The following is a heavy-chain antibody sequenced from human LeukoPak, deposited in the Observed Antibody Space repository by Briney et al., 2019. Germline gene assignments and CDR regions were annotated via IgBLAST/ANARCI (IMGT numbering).Heavy chain of an antibody. CDR3: ARGLVEATRGFFDY. V-gene: IGHV4-34*01. J-gene: IGHJ4*02. D-gene: IGHD1-26*01. Sequence: SETLSLTCAVYGGSFSGYYWSWIRQPPGKGLEWIGEINHSGSTNYNPSLKSRVTISVDTSKNQFSLKLSSVTAADTAVYYCARGLVEATRGFFDYWGQGTLVTVSS. CDR2: INHSGST. CDR1: GGSFSGYY.